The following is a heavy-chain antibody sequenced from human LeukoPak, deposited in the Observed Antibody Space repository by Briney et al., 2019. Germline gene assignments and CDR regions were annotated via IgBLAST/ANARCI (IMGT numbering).Heavy chain of an antibody. Sequence: GGSLRLSCAASGFTFSSYAMHWVRQAPGKGLEWVAVISYDGSNKYYADSVKGRFTISRDKSKNTLYLQVNSLRPEDTAVYYCARGAYCSSTSCPYFDYWGQGTLATVSS. D-gene: IGHD2-2*01. CDR2: ISYDGSNK. J-gene: IGHJ4*02. CDR3: ARGAYCSSTSCPYFDY. CDR1: GFTFSSYA. V-gene: IGHV3-30-3*01.